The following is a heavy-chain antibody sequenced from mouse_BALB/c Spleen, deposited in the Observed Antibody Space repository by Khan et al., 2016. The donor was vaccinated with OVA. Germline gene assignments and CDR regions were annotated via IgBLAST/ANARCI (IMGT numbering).Heavy chain of an antibody. V-gene: IGHV2-3*01. J-gene: IGHJ4*01. Sequence: QVQLKQSGPGLVVPSQSLSITCTVSGFSLTSYGVSWVRQPPGKGLEWLGVIWGDGNTNFHSALRSRLSISKDNSKSQVFLKLNSLQTDDTATYYCAKDRGYYAVDYGGQGTSVTVSS. CDR3: AKDRGYYAVDY. CDR2: IWGDGNT. CDR1: GFSLTSYG.